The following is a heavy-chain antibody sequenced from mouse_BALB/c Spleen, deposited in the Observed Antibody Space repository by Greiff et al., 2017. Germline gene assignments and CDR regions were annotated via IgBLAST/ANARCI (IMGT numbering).Heavy chain of an antibody. J-gene: IGHJ3*01. CDR2: IYPYNGGT. D-gene: IGHD2-4*01. V-gene: IGHV1S135*01. Sequence: EVQLQQSGPELVKPGASVKVSCKASGYSFTDYNMYWVKQRHGKSLEWIGYIYPYNGGTSYNQKFKGKATLTVDTSSSTAFMHLNSLTSEDSAVYYCGKEWYDCEAAWFAYWGKGTLVTVSA. CDR1: GYSFTDYN. CDR3: GKEWYDCEAAWFAY.